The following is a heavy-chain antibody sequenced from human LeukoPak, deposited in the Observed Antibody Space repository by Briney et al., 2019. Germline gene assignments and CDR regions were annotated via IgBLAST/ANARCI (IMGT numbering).Heavy chain of an antibody. D-gene: IGHD4-17*01. CDR2: IIPIFGTA. CDR3: ARGVGATVNLFDY. CDR1: GGTFSSYA. Sequence: PAASVKVSCKASGGTFSSYAISWVRQAPGQGLEWMGGIIPIFGTANYAQKFQGRVTITADESTSTAYMELSGLRSEDTAVYYCARGVGATVNLFDYWGQGTLVTVSS. J-gene: IGHJ4*02. V-gene: IGHV1-69*01.